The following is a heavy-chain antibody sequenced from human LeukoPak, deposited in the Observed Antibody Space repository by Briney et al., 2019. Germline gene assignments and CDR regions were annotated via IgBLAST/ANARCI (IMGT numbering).Heavy chain of an antibody. D-gene: IGHD3-10*01. CDR1: GFTFGDYA. Sequence: PGGSLRLSCTASGFTFGDYAMSWFRQAPGKGLEWVGFIRSKAYGGTTEYAASVKGTFTISRDDSKSIAYLQMNSLKNEDTAVYYCTRDHYYGSGSYYTEGYYFDYWGQGTLVTVSS. V-gene: IGHV3-49*03. J-gene: IGHJ4*02. CDR2: IRSKAYGGTT. CDR3: TRDHYYGSGSYYTEGYYFDY.